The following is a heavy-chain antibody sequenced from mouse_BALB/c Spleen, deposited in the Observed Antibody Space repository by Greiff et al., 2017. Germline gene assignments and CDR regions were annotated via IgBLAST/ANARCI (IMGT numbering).Heavy chain of an antibody. CDR1: GFTFSSYG. J-gene: IGHJ3*01. D-gene: IGHD2-4*01. CDR3: ARGGSITTSAY. Sequence: EVKLVESGGGLVQPGGSLKLSCAASGFTFSSYGMSWVRQTPDKRLELVATINSNGGSTYYPDSVKGRFTISRDNAKNTLYLQMSSLKSEDTAMYYCARGGSITTSAYWGQGTLVTVSA. CDR2: INSNGGST. V-gene: IGHV5-6-3*01.